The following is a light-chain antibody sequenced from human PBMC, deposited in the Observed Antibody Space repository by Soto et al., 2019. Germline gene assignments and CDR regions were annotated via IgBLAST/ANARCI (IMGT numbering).Light chain of an antibody. CDR2: AAS. J-gene: IGKJ1*01. V-gene: IGKV1-39*01. CDR1: QTIMTY. CDR3: QQSYINPQT. Sequence: DIQMTQSPSSLSASVGDEVTITCRASQTIMTYLNWYQLKPGKPPRLLIYAASSLQSGVPSRFSGSGSGTEFTLTIISLQPEDFATYYCQQSYINPQTFGQGTKVDIK.